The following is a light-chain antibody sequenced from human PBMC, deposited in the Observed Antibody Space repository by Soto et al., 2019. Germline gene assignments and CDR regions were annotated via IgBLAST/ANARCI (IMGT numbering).Light chain of an antibody. Sequence: EIVLTQSPGTLSLSPGERATLSCRASQSVSSSYLAWYQQKPGQAPRLLIYGASSRATGIPDRFSGRGSGTDFTLTISRLETEDFAVYYCHQYRSSPLTFGQGTKVEIK. J-gene: IGKJ1*01. CDR2: GAS. CDR1: QSVSSSY. CDR3: HQYRSSPLT. V-gene: IGKV3-20*01.